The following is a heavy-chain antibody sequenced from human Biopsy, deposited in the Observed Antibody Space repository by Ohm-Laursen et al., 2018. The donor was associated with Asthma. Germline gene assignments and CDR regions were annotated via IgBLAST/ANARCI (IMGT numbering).Heavy chain of an antibody. Sequence: SLRLSCAASGFAFGNYAMYWVRQAPGKGPEWVALISYDGREKGYVDSVKGRFTIPRDNFRNTLYVKMSSLRPEDSATYYCAKDRFDGSVTSHYYYYGIDVWGQGTAVTVSS. CDR2: ISYDGREK. CDR1: GFAFGNYA. CDR3: AKDRFDGSVTSHYYYYGIDV. J-gene: IGHJ6*02. D-gene: IGHD3-10*01. V-gene: IGHV3-30*18.